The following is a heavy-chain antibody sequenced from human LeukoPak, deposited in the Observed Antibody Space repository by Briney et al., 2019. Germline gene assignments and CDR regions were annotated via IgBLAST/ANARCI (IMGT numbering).Heavy chain of an antibody. V-gene: IGHV4-34*01. D-gene: IGHD3-3*01. CDR3: ASFHGPYDFFDY. Sequence: PSETLSLTCAVYGGSFSGYYWTLIRQPPGKGLEWIGEINHSGSTNYNPSLKSRVTISVDTSKNQFPLKLSSVTAADTAVYYCASFHGPYDFFDYWGQGTLVTVSS. CDR1: GGSFSGYY. CDR2: INHSGST. J-gene: IGHJ4*02.